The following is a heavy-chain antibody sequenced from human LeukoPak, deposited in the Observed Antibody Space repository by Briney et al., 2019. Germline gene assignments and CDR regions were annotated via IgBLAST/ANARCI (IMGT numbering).Heavy chain of an antibody. Sequence: GASVTVSCKASGYTFTSYAMNWVRQAPGQGLEWMGWINTNTGNPTYAQGFTGRFVFSLDTSVSTAYLQISSLKAEDTAVYYCARDPGWYGDYVDAFDIWGQGTMVTVSS. CDR2: INTNTGNP. J-gene: IGHJ3*02. D-gene: IGHD4-17*01. V-gene: IGHV7-4-1*02. CDR3: ARDPGWYGDYVDAFDI. CDR1: GYTFTSYA.